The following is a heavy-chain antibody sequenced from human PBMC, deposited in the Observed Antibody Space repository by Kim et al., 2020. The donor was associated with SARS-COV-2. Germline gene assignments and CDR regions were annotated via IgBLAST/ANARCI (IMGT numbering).Heavy chain of an antibody. CDR2: IYYSGST. D-gene: IGHD3-10*01. J-gene: IGHJ6*02. Sequence: SETLSLTCTVSGGSISSYYWSWIRQPPGKGLEWLGYIYYSGSTNYNPSLKSRVTISVDTSKNQFSLKLSSVTAADTTVYYCARHGPLILWFGGFKGYGMGVWGPGSTVTVSS. CDR1: GGSISSYY. CDR3: ARHGPLILWFGGFKGYGMGV. V-gene: IGHV4-59*08.